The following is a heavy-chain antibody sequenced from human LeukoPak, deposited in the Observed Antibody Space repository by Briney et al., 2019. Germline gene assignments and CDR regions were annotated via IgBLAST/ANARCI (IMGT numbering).Heavy chain of an antibody. J-gene: IGHJ4*02. CDR1: GFTFSSYS. CDR3: ARGENRFYYDSSGYPG. V-gene: IGHV3-48*02. D-gene: IGHD3-22*01. CDR2: ISSSSSTI. Sequence: GGSLRLSCAASGFTFSSYSMNWVRQAPGKGLEWVSYISSSSSTIYYADSVKGRFTISRDNAKNSLYLQMNSLRDEDTAVYYCARGENRFYYDSSGYPGWGQGTLVTVSS.